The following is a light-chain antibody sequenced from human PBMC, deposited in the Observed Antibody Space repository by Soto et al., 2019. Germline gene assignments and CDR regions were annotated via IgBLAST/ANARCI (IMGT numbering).Light chain of an antibody. CDR2: GAS. Sequence: EIVLTQSPGTLSLSPGERATLSCRASQSVRSNFLAWYQQKPGQAPRLLIYGASNRATVIPDRSSGSGSGTDFTLTITRLEPEDFAMYYCQRYDSFRTFGQGTKVDSK. CDR1: QSVRSNF. V-gene: IGKV3-20*01. J-gene: IGKJ1*01. CDR3: QRYDSFRT.